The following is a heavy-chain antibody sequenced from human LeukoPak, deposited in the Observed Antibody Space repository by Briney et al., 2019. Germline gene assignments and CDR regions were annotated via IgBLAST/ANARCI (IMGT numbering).Heavy chain of an antibody. CDR3: ARMGLRYSGYDWGFGY. CDR1: GYTFTGYY. CDR2: INPNSGGT. J-gene: IGHJ4*02. Sequence: ASVKVSCKASGYTFTGYYMHWVRQAPGQGLEWMGWINPNSGGTNYAQKFQGRVTMTRDTSISTAYMELSRLRSDDTAVYYCARMGLRYSGYDWGFGYWGQGTLVTVSS. V-gene: IGHV1-2*02. D-gene: IGHD5-12*01.